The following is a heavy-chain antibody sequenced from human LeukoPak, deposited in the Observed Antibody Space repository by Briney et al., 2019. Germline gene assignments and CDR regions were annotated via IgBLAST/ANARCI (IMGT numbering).Heavy chain of an antibody. V-gene: IGHV3-48*03. CDR3: AELGITMIGGV. D-gene: IGHD3-10*02. CDR2: ISSSGSTI. CDR1: GFTFSSYE. J-gene: IGHJ6*04. Sequence: GGSLRLSCATSGFTFSSYEMSWVRQAPGKGLEWVSYISSSGSTIYYADSVKGRFTISRDNAKNSLYLQMNSLRAEDTAVYYCAELGITMIGGVWGKGTTVTISS.